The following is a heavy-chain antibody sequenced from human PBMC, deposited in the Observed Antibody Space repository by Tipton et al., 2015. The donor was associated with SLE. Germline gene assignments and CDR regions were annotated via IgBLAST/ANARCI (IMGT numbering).Heavy chain of an antibody. CDR1: GGSISSHY. V-gene: IGHV4-59*11. CDR3: ARGRTAMVSD. J-gene: IGHJ4*02. Sequence: TLSLTCTVSGGSISSHYWSWIRQPPGKGLEWIGYIYYSGSTYYNPSLKSRVPISVDTSKNQFSLKLNSVTAADTAVYYCARGRTAMVSDWGQGTLVTVSS. D-gene: IGHD5-18*01. CDR2: IYYSGST.